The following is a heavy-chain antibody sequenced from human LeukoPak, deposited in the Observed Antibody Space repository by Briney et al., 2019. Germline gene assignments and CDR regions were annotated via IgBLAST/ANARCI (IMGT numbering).Heavy chain of an antibody. Sequence: GGSLRLSCAASGFTLSSYAMHWVRQAPGKGLEYVSAISSNGGSTYYADSVKGRFTISRDNSKNTLYLQMSSLRAEDTAVYYCVRYCGGDCYSTPYFDYWGQGTLVTVSS. CDR1: GFTLSSYA. CDR3: VRYCGGDCYSTPYFDY. V-gene: IGHV3-64D*09. J-gene: IGHJ4*02. CDR2: ISSNGGST. D-gene: IGHD2-21*02.